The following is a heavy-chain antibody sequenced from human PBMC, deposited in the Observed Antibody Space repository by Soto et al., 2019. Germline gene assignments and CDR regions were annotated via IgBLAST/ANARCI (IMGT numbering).Heavy chain of an antibody. CDR1: GYTFTNYY. CDR3: ARQHIVVVTAPDAFDI. V-gene: IGHV1-46*03. Sequence: SVKDSCKASGYTFTNYYMHWVRQAPGQGLEWMGIINPSGGSTSYAQKFQGRVTMTRDTSTSTVYMELSSLRSEDTAVYYCARQHIVVVTAPDAFDIWGQGTMVTVS. D-gene: IGHD2-21*02. J-gene: IGHJ3*02. CDR2: INPSGGST.